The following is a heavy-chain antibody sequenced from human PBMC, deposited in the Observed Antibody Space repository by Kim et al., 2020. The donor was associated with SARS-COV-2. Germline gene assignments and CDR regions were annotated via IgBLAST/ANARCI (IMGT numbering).Heavy chain of an antibody. CDR1: GFTFSSYG. CDR3: AKRAAVKTGYYYYYGMYV. CDR2: ISYDGSNK. D-gene: IGHD4-17*01. V-gene: IGHV3-30*18. J-gene: IGHJ6*02. Sequence: GGSLRLSCAASGFTFSSYGMHWVRQAPGKGLEWVAVISYDGSNKYYADSVKGRFTISRDNSKNTLYLQMNSLRAEDTAVYYCAKRAAVKTGYYYYYGMYVWGQGTTVTVSS.